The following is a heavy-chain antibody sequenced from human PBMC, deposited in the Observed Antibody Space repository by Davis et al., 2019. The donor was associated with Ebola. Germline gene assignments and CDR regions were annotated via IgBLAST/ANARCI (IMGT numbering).Heavy chain of an antibody. Sequence: GGSLRLSCAASGFTFDDYAMTWVRQVPGKGLEWVSLISDSGAFTYYADSVKGRFTISRDNSKNTLYLQMNGLRVEDTAIYYCAKDTSNIWFDIWGQGTNVTVSS. V-gene: IGHV3-23*01. CDR3: AKDTSNIWFDI. D-gene: IGHD1-26*01. CDR2: ISDSGAFT. J-gene: IGHJ3*02. CDR1: GFTFDDYA.